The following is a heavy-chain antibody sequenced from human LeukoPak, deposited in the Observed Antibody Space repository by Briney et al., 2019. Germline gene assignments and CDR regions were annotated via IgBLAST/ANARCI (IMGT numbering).Heavy chain of an antibody. J-gene: IGHJ4*02. V-gene: IGHV3-66*01. D-gene: IGHD6-19*01. CDR2: IYSGGGT. CDR1: GFNFSNYA. CDR3: ARDISGTLY. Sequence: GGSLRLSCAPSGFNFSNYAKSWLRQAPGKGLEWVSVIYSGGGTYYADSVKGRFTISRDNSKNTLYLQMNSLRAEDTAVYYCARDISGTLYWGQGTLVTVSS.